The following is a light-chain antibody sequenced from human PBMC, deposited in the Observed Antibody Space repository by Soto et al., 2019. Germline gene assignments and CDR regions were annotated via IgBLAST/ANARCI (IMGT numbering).Light chain of an antibody. Sequence: QSVLTQPPSASGTPGQRVTISCSGSSSNIGSNTVNWYQQFPGTAPKLLIYYNNQRPSGVPDRFSGSKSGTSASLAISGLQSEDEADYYCSTWDDSLNAVLFGGGTKVTVL. CDR3: STWDDSLNAVL. V-gene: IGLV1-44*01. J-gene: IGLJ2*01. CDR1: SSNIGSNT. CDR2: YNN.